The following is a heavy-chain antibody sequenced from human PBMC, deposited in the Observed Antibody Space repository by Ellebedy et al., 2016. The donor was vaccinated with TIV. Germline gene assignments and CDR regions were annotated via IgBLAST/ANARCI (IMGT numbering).Heavy chain of an antibody. CDR1: GFTFSTYA. V-gene: IGHV3-30-3*01. CDR3: ARGSEGSGFDY. Sequence: LSLTCAASGFTFSTYAMGWVRQAPGKGLEWVAFISSDGNIKDYADSVKGRFTISRDNSRKTLYLQMNSLRLDDTAVHYCARGSEGSGFDYWGQGTLVTVSS. J-gene: IGHJ4*02. D-gene: IGHD6-25*01. CDR2: ISSDGNIK.